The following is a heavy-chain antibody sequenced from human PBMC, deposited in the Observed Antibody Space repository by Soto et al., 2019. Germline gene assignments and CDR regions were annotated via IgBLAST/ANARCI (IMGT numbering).Heavy chain of an antibody. CDR1: GFAFSGSA. CDR2: IRSKGHNYAT. V-gene: IGHV3-73*01. CDR3: TRDLFSYDYSGILWFDP. D-gene: IGHD3-16*01. Sequence: GGSLRLSCAASGFAFSGSAMYWVRQASGKGPEWVGRIRSKGHNYATEYAASVKGRFTISRDDSKNTAYLQMNSLQTEDTAVYYCTRDLFSYDYSGILWFDPWGQGTMVTVSS. J-gene: IGHJ5*02.